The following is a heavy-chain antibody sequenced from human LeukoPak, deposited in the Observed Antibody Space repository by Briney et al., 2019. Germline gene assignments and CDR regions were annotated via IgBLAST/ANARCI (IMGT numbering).Heavy chain of an antibody. Sequence: GGSLRLPCAASGFTFSSYSMNWVRQAPGKGLEWVSSISSSSSTIYYADSVKGRFTISRDNAKNSLYLQMNSLRAEDTAVYYCARASITGGFDYWGQGTLVTVSS. CDR1: GFTFSSYS. V-gene: IGHV3-48*01. J-gene: IGHJ4*02. D-gene: IGHD3-3*01. CDR2: ISSSSSTI. CDR3: ARASITGGFDY.